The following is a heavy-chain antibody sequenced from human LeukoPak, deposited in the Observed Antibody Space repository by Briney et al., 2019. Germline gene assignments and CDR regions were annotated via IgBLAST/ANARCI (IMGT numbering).Heavy chain of an antibody. D-gene: IGHD1-1*01. V-gene: IGHV3-21*01. Sequence: PGGSLRLSCAASGFTFSSYTMHWIRQAPGKGLEWVSSISGSNSYIFYADSVKGRFTVSRDNAKDSLYLQMNSLRAEDTAVYYCASALTTLTYEAYWGQGTLVTVSS. CDR2: ISGSNSYI. CDR1: GFTFSSYT. CDR3: ASALTTLTYEAY. J-gene: IGHJ4*02.